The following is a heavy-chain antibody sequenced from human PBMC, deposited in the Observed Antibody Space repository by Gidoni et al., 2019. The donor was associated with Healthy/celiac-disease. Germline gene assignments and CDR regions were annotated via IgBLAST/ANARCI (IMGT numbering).Heavy chain of an antibody. V-gene: IGHV1-69*01. CDR3: ARLPYYYDSSGYWYFDL. CDR2: IIPIFGTA. D-gene: IGHD3-22*01. CDR1: GGTFSSHA. J-gene: IGHJ2*01. Sequence: EVKKPGSAVKVYCKASGGTFSSHAISWVRQAPGQGLEWMGGIIPIFGTANYAQKFQGRVTITADESTSTAYMELSSLRSDDTAVYSCARLPYYYDSSGYWYFDLWGRGTLVTVSS.